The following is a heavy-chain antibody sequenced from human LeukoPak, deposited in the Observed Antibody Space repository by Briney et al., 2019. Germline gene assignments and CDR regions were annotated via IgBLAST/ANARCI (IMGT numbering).Heavy chain of an antibody. J-gene: IGHJ6*03. Sequence: PGGSLRLSCAASGFTFSSYGMHWVRQAPGKGLEWVAFIRYDGSNKYYADSVKGRFTISRDNSKNTLYLQMNSLRAEDTAVYYCAKDGQANYYGSGSYCPDYYMDVWGKGTTVTISS. CDR1: GFTFSSYG. D-gene: IGHD3-10*01. V-gene: IGHV3-30*02. CDR2: IRYDGSNK. CDR3: AKDGQANYYGSGSYCPDYYMDV.